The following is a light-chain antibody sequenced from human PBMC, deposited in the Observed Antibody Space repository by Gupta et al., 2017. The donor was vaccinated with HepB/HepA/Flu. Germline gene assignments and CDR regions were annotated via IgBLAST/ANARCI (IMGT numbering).Light chain of an antibody. Sequence: QSALTQPASVSGSPGQSITISCTGTSSDVGGYNYVSWYQQHPGKAPKLMFFDVSNRPSGVSSRFTASESGNTASLTTSGLQAEDDADYYCSSYTTSSSVVFGGGTRLTVL. CDR2: DVS. CDR3: SSYTTSSSVV. V-gene: IGLV2-14*01. J-gene: IGLJ2*01. CDR1: SSDVGGYNY.